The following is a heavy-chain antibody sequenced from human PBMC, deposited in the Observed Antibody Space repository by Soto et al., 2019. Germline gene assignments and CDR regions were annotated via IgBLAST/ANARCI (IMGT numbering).Heavy chain of an antibody. CDR1: GFTFSTYT. D-gene: IGHD3-3*01. Sequence: AQLVESGGGLVKPGESLRLACAASGFTFSTYTLNWVRQAPGKGLEWVSSISTSGDSTYYEDSVRGRFTISRDNARASLYLQMDSLRVEDTAMYYCTRDGEPLWGPGTMLTVSS. J-gene: IGHJ3*01. CDR3: TRDGEPL. V-gene: IGHV3-21*01. CDR2: ISTSGDST.